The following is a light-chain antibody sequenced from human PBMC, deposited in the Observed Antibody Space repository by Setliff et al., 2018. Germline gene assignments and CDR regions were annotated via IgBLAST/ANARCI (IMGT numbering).Light chain of an antibody. V-gene: IGLV2-14*01. CDR3: MSYTTIRTYV. CDR2: EVS. J-gene: IGLJ1*01. Sequence: ALAQPASVSGSPGQSITISCAGTSSDVGAYSHVSWYQQYPGKAPKLMISEVSNRPSGVSYRFSGSKSGNTASLTISGLQAEDEADYYCMSYTTIRTYVFGTGTKAPS. CDR1: SSDVGAYSH.